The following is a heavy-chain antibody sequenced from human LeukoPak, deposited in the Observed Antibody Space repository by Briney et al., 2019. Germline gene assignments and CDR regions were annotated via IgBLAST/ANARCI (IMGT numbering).Heavy chain of an antibody. CDR2: ISGSADST. CDR1: GFTFSSYA. J-gene: IGHJ4*02. V-gene: IGHV3-23*01. CDR3: TKDGGSSGAFDY. D-gene: IGHD1-26*01. Sequence: PGGSLRLSCAASGFTFSSYAMSWVRQAPGKGLEWVSAISGSADSTFYADSVKGRFTISRDNSKSTLYLQMNSLRAEDTAVFYCTKDGGSSGAFDYWGQGTLVTVSS.